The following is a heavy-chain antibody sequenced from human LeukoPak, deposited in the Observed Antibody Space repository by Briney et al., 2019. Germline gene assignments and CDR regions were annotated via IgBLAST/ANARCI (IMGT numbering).Heavy chain of an antibody. Sequence: GGSLRLSCAASGFTFSSYSMNWVRQAPGKGLEWVSSISSRSCYIYYADSVKGRFTISRDNAKNSLFLQMNSLRAEDTAVYFCARDYSSSRYFDYCGQGTLVTVSS. D-gene: IGHD6-13*01. J-gene: IGHJ4*02. V-gene: IGHV3-21*01. CDR1: GFTFSSYS. CDR3: ARDYSSSRYFDY. CDR2: ISSRSCYI.